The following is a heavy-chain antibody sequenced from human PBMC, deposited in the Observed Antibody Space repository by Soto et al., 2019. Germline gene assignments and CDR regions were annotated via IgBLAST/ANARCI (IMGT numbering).Heavy chain of an antibody. CDR2: IKRKADGGTT. D-gene: IGHD5-12*01. Sequence: PGGSLRLSCAASGFTFGNAWMNCVRQAPGKGLEWVGRIKRKADGGTTDYAAPVKGRFTISRDDSKNTLYLQMNSLKTEDTAVYYCATGWMATDPRDFDYWGQGALVTVSS. CDR3: ATGWMATDPRDFDY. CDR1: GFTFGNAW. V-gene: IGHV3-15*07. J-gene: IGHJ4*02.